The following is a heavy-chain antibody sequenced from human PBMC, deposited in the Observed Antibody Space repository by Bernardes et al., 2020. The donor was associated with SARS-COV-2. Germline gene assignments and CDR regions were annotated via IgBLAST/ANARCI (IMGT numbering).Heavy chain of an antibody. Sequence: SETLSLTCTVSGGSISSSSYYWGWIRQPPGKGLEWIGTIYYTGSTYYNPSLKSRVTISVDTSKNQFSLKLSSVTAADTAVYYCARAPPEAVAGMGLFDYWGQGTQVTVSS. D-gene: IGHD6-19*01. V-gene: IGHV4-39*01. CDR3: ARAPPEAVAGMGLFDY. J-gene: IGHJ4*02. CDR2: IYYTGST. CDR1: GGSISSSSYY.